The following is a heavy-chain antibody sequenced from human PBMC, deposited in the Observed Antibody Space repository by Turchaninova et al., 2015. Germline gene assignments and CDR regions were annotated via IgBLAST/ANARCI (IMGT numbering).Heavy chain of an antibody. Sequence: VQSGAELKEPGASVRVSCTASGYTFTDFYIHWLRQAPGQGLEWMGRINPHSGATNDAQKFRGRVTMTRDTSINTAYMELRGLAADDTAIYYCATVRSTISAQHFMDVWGQGTTVTVSS. CDR3: ATVRSTISAQHFMDV. CDR2: INPHSGAT. J-gene: IGHJ6*02. D-gene: IGHD3-3*02. CDR1: GYTFTDFY. V-gene: IGHV1-2*06.